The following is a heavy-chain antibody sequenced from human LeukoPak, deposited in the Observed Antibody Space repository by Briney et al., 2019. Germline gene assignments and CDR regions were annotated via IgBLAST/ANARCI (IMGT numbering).Heavy chain of an antibody. CDR1: GASISTSSYS. V-gene: IGHV4-39*07. D-gene: IGHD1-26*01. J-gene: IGHJ5*02. CDR2: IYYTGST. Sequence: SETLSLTCTVSGASISTSSYSWGWIRQPPGKGLEWIGTIYYTGSTNYNPSLKSRVTISVDTSKNQFSLKLNSVTAADTAVYYCARVPVNIWENWFDPWGQGTLVTVPS. CDR3: ARVPVNIWENWFDP.